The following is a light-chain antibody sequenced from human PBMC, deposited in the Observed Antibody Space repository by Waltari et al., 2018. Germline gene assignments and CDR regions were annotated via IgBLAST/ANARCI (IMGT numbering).Light chain of an antibody. CDR1: QSLLSSDGNTY. CDR3: MQGTLRPWT. CDR2: KVS. Sequence: DVVLTQSPLSLPVTLGQPASISCRSSQSLLSSDGNTYFNWFQQRPGQSPRRLVYKVSNRASGVPDSISGSGSGTIFTLRISRVEAEYVGVYYCMQGTLRPWTFGQGTKVEIK. V-gene: IGKV2-30*01. J-gene: IGKJ1*01.